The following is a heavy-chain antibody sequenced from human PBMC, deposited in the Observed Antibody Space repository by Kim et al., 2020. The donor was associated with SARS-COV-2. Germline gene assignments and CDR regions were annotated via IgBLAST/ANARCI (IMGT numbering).Heavy chain of an antibody. CDR3: ARDRGSSSDAVYHFDY. V-gene: IGHV3-30*04. J-gene: IGHJ4*01. CDR1: GFDFSGYP. CDR2: ITYHGGNK. Sequence: GGSLRLSCAVSGFDFSGYPMHWLRQAPGKRLVWVSGITYHGGNKYYADSVKGRFTISRDDANNSLYLQMNGLKPDDTAVYFCARDRGSSSDAVYHFDYGG. D-gene: IGHD3-10*01.